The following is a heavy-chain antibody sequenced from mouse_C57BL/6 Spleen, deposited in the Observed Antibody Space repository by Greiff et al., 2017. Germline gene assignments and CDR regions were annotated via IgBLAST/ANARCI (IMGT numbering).Heavy chain of an antibody. D-gene: IGHD1-1*01. V-gene: IGHV1-22*01. CDR3: ARSPVVADWYFDV. J-gene: IGHJ1*03. CDR1: GYTFTDYN. Sequence: VQLQQSGPELVKPGASVKMSCKASGYTFTDYNMHWVKQSHGKSLEWIGYINPNNGGTSYNQKFKGKATLTVNKSSSTAYMELRSLTSEESAVYYCARSPVVADWYFDVWGTGTTVTVSS. CDR2: INPNNGGT.